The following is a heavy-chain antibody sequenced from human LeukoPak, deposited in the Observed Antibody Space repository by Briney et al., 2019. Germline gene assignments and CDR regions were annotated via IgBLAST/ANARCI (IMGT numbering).Heavy chain of an antibody. D-gene: IGHD3-22*01. J-gene: IGHJ4*02. Sequence: SETLSLTCTVSGGSISSYYWSWIRQPPGKGLEWIGYIYYSGSTNYNPSLKSRVTISVDTSKNQFSLKPSSVTAADTAVYYCARDYYYDSSGYFRDWGQGTLVTVSS. CDR2: IYYSGST. CDR3: ARDYYYDSSGYFRD. CDR1: GGSISSYY. V-gene: IGHV4-59*01.